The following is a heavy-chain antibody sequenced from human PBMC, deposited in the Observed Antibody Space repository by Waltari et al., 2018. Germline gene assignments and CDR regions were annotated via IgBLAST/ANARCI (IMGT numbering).Heavy chain of an antibody. Sequence: QVQLQESGPGLVKPSATLSLTCSVFGASMTTDSWNWIQQPHGKGLEWIGCLSDTDNTNSIPSFKSRVTISVDTSNNECSLTLSSVTAADTSFYYCARGRTRGPGFSSQLDTWGQGTLVIVSS. J-gene: IGHJ5*02. CDR1: GASMTTDS. D-gene: IGHD6-13*01. V-gene: IGHV4-59*01. CDR2: LSDTDNT. CDR3: ARGRTRGPGFSSQLDT.